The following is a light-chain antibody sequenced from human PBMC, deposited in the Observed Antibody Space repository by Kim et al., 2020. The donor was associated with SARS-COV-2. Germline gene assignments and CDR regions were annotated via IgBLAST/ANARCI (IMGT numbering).Light chain of an antibody. CDR1: SSDVGGYNY. V-gene: IGLV2-14*03. Sequence: GQSITISCTGTSSDVGGYNYVSWYQQYPGKVPKLLIYDVSNRPSGVSNRFSGSESGNTASLTISGLQAEDEADYYCSSYTGSGTLVFGGGTQLTVL. CDR2: DVS. J-gene: IGLJ2*01. CDR3: SSYTGSGTLV.